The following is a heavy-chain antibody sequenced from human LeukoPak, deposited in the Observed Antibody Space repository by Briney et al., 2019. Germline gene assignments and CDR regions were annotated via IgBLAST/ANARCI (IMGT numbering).Heavy chain of an antibody. V-gene: IGHV4-39*01. J-gene: IGHJ4*02. CDR1: GGSISSSSYY. Sequence: SETLSLTCTVSGGSISSSSYYWGWIRQPPGKGLEWIASIYHSGSMFYNPSLKSRVTISVDTSKNQFSLKMTSVTAADTAVYYCARRYYYGSGSYYDYWGQGTLVTVSS. CDR3: ARRYYYGSGSYYDY. D-gene: IGHD3-10*01. CDR2: IYHSGSM.